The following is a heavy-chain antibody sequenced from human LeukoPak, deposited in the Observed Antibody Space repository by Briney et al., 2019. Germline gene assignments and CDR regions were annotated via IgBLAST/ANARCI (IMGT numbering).Heavy chain of an antibody. Sequence: GGSLRLSCAASGFTFSSYAMSWVRQAPGKGLEWVSDISGSGGSTYYADSVKGRFTISRDNSKNTLYLQMNSLRAEDTAVYYCAKRARGYSGYDPFFDYWGQGTLVTVSS. V-gene: IGHV3-23*01. CDR2: ISGSGGST. D-gene: IGHD5-12*01. J-gene: IGHJ4*02. CDR3: AKRARGYSGYDPFFDY. CDR1: GFTFSSYA.